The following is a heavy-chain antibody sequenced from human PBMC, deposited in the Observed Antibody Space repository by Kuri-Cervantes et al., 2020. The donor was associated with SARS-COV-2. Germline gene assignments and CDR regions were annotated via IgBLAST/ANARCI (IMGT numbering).Heavy chain of an antibody. J-gene: IGHJ4*02. V-gene: IGHV3-11*04. Sequence: GGSLRLSCTASGFIFSDYYMTWIRQAPGKGLEWVSNIGPGGTTKYYADSVKGRFTISRDNAKNSLYLQMSSLRAEDTAVYYCAKSPRGDYLIFDYWGQGTLVTVSS. CDR2: IGPGGTTK. D-gene: IGHD2/OR15-2a*01. CDR3: AKSPRGDYLIFDY. CDR1: GFIFSDYY.